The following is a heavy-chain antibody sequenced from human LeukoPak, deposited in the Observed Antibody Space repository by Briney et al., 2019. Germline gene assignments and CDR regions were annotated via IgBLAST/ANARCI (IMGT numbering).Heavy chain of an antibody. D-gene: IGHD5-24*01. CDR3: TRVGYIDEGIDY. J-gene: IGHJ4*02. CDR1: RFTFRNYG. CDR2: ISYDGSNK. Sequence: GGSLRLSCAASRFTFRNYGMHWIRQAPGKGLEWVAVISYDGSNKYYADSVKGRFTISRDNSKNTLYLQMNSLRAEDTAIYYCTRVGYIDEGIDYWGQGTLVTVSS. V-gene: IGHV3-30*03.